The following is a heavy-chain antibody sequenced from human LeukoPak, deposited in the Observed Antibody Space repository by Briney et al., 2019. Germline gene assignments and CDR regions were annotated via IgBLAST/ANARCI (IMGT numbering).Heavy chain of an antibody. V-gene: IGHV4-61*02. J-gene: IGHJ4*02. CDR1: GGSISSGSYY. Sequence: SETLSLTCTVSGGSISSGSYYWSWIRQPAGKGLEWIGRIYTSGSTSYNPSLKSRVTISVDTSKNQFSLKLSSVTAADTAVYYCARSSWYDIIGYWGQGTLVTVSS. CDR2: IYTSGST. D-gene: IGHD6-13*01. CDR3: ARSSWYDIIGY.